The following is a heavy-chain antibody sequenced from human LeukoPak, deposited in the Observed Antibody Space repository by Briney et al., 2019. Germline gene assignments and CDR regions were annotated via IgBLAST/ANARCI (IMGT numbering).Heavy chain of an antibody. J-gene: IGHJ4*02. D-gene: IGHD3-22*01. CDR2: IYTSGST. V-gene: IGHV4-61*02. CDR1: GGSISSGSYY. CDR3: ARDGGPYYYDSSGHWLDY. Sequence: PSETLSLTCTVSGGSISSGSYYWSWIRQPAGKGLEWIGRIYTSGSTNYNPSLKSRVTMSVDTSKNQFSLKLSSVTAADTAVYYCARDGGPYYYDSSGHWLDYWGQGTLVTVSS.